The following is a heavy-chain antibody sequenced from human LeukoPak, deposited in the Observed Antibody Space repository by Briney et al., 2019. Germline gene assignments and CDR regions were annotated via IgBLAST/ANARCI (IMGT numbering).Heavy chain of an antibody. D-gene: IGHD2-2*01. CDR1: VGTFSSYA. CDR3: ARVGEYPQSSPYYFDY. V-gene: IGHV1-69*13. CDR2: IIPIFGTA. Sequence: SVKVSCKASVGTFSSYAISWVRQAPGQGLEWMGGIIPIFGTANYAQKFQGRVTITADESTSTAYMELSSLRSEDTAVYYCARVGEYPQSSPYYFDYWGQGTLVTVSS. J-gene: IGHJ4*02.